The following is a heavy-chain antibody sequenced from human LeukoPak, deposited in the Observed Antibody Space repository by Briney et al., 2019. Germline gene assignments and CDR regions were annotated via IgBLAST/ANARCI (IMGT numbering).Heavy chain of an antibody. D-gene: IGHD3-9*01. J-gene: IGHJ4*02. CDR2: ISGSGGST. V-gene: IGHV3-23*01. CDR3: AKGDDILTGYYLFDY. Sequence: HAGGSLRLSCAASGFTFSSYAMSWVRQAPGKGLEWVSAISGSGGSTYYADSVKGRFTISRDNSKNTLYLQMNSLGAEDTAVYYCAKGDDILTGYYLFDYWGQGTLVTVSS. CDR1: GFTFSSYA.